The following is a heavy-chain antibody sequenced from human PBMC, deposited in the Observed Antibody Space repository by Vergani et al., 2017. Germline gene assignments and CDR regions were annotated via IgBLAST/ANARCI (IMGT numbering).Heavy chain of an antibody. Sequence: EVQLVESGGGLVKPGGSLRLSCAASGFTFSSYSMNWVRQAPGKGLEWVSSISGSSSYIYYADSVKGRFTISRDNAKNSLYLQMNSLRAEDTAVYYCAKDQLHLLWFGESDAFDIWGQGTMVTVSS. CDR1: GFTFSSYS. J-gene: IGHJ3*02. CDR2: ISGSSSYI. CDR3: AKDQLHLLWFGESDAFDI. V-gene: IGHV3-21*04. D-gene: IGHD3-10*01.